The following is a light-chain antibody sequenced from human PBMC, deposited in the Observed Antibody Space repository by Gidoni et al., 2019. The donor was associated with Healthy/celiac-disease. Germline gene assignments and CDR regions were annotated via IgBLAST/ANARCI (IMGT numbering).Light chain of an antibody. CDR3: QQRSNWPWT. CDR1: QSVSSY. CDR2: DAS. V-gene: IGKV3-11*01. Sequence: EIVLTQSPATLSLSPGERATLSCRASQSVSSYLAWYQQKPGQAPRLLIYDASNRATGIPARFSGSGSGTDFTLTISSLEPEDFAVYYCQQRSNWPWTFGKGTKVEI. J-gene: IGKJ1*01.